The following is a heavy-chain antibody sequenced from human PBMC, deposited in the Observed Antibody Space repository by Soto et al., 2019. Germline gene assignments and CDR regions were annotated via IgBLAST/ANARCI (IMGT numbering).Heavy chain of an antibody. J-gene: IGHJ4*02. D-gene: IGHD2-8*02. CDR1: GFTFSDGW. Sequence: VQLVESGGGLVKPGGSLRLSCAASGFTFSDGWMNWVRQDPGKGLEWVGRIKSKSSGGTADYVAPVIGRFTISRDDSKNTVYLQMNSLKIEDTAVYYCTTTGGHLHSDPFDYWGQGALVTVSS. CDR3: TTTGGHLHSDPFDY. V-gene: IGHV3-15*07. CDR2: IKSKSSGGTA.